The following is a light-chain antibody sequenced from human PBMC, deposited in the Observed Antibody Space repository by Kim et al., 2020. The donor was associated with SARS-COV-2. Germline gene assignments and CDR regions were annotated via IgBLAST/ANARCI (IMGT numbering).Light chain of an antibody. V-gene: IGLV7-46*01. CDR3: LLSFSDTRV. CDR2: HTS. Sequence: PGGTVTRAGGASSGAVTSGHYPYWFQQKPGQAPKTLIWHTSNRHSWTPARFSGSLLGGKAALTLSGAQPEDEAEYYCLLSFSDTRVFGGGTKRTVL. CDR1: SGAVTSGHY. J-gene: IGLJ3*02.